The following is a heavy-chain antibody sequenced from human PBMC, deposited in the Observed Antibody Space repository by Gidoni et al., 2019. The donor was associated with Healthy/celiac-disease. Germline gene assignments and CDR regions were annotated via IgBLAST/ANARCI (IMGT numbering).Heavy chain of an antibody. J-gene: IGHJ4*02. CDR2: ISYDGSNK. D-gene: IGHD3-10*01. CDR3: AKDEWSGYGSGSYGPFDY. CDR1: GFTFSSYG. V-gene: IGHV3-30*18. Sequence: QVQLVESGGGVVQPGRSLRLSCAASGFTFSSYGMHWVRQAPGKGLEWVAVISYDGSNKYYADSVKGRFTISRDNSKNTLYLQMNSLRAEDTAVYYCAKDEWSGYGSGSYGPFDYWGQGTLVTVSS.